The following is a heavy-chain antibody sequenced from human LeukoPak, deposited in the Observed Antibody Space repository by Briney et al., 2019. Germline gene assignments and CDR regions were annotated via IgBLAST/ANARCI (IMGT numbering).Heavy chain of an antibody. CDR3: ARTVDILTGYYTRFDY. D-gene: IGHD3-9*01. J-gene: IGHJ4*02. Sequence: GESLKISXKGSGYSFTSYWIGWVRQMPGKGQGWMGIIYPGDSDTIYSPSFQGQVTISADKSISTAYLQWSSLKASDTAMYYCARTVDILTGYYTRFDYWGQGTLVTVSS. V-gene: IGHV5-51*01. CDR1: GYSFTSYW. CDR2: IYPGDSDT.